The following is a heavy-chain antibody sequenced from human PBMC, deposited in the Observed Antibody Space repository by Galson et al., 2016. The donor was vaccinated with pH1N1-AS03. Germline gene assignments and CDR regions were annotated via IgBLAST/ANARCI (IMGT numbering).Heavy chain of an antibody. Sequence: SLRLPCAASGFVFSTSAIHWVRQSPGKGLEWVAFIRYDESIKNYGDSVKGRFTISRDNSKNTVDLEMNSLRPENSAVYYCVKGGGYSHGFLEYYFDSWGQGSLVTVSS. D-gene: IGHD3-3*01. CDR2: IRYDESIK. CDR3: VKGGGYSHGFLEYYFDS. V-gene: IGHV3-30*02. J-gene: IGHJ4*02. CDR1: GFVFSTSA.